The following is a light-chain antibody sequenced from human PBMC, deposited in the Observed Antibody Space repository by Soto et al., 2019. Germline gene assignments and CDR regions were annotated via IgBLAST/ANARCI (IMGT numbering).Light chain of an antibody. CDR3: QQYYDYPLT. Sequence: IRMTQSPSSFSASTGDRVTITCRASQGISSYLAWYQQKPGKAPKLLIYAASTLQSGVPSRFSGSGSGTDFTLTISCLQSEDFATYYCQQYYDYPLTFGGGTKVEIK. CDR2: AAS. CDR1: QGISSY. J-gene: IGKJ4*01. V-gene: IGKV1-8*01.